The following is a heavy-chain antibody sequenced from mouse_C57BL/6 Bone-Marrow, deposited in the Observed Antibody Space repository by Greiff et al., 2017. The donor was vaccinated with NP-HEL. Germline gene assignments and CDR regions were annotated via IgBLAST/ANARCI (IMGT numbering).Heavy chain of an antibody. D-gene: IGHD2-3*01. V-gene: IGHV1-85*01. Sequence: QVQLQQSGPELVKPGASVQLSCKASGYTFTSYDINWVKQRPGQGLEWIGWIYPRDGSTKYNETFTGKATLTVDTSSSTAYMELHSLPSEDSAVYFCASPDGLFAYWGQGTLVTVSA. CDR3: ASPDGLFAY. CDR1: GYTFTSYD. J-gene: IGHJ3*01. CDR2: IYPRDGST.